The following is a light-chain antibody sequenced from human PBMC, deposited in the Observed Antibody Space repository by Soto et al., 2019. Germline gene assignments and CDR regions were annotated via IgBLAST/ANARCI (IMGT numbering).Light chain of an antibody. J-gene: IGLJ3*02. V-gene: IGLV1-40*01. Sequence: QLVLTQPPSVSGAPGQRVTISCTGTSSNIGAGYDVHWYQQLPGAAPKLLIYANNNRPSGVPDRFSGSKSGTSASLAITGLQADDEADYYCQSSDNSLSVRDFVFGGGTKVTVL. CDR3: QSSDNSLSVRDFV. CDR2: ANN. CDR1: SSNIGAGYD.